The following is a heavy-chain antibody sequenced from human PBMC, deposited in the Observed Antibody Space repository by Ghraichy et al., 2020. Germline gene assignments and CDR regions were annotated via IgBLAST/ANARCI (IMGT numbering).Heavy chain of an antibody. CDR3: GPLGAFDY. Sequence: GGSLRLSCTASGFTFSDAWMTWVRQVPGKGLEWVGRIRSKSDGGTTDYGAPVKGRFTISRDDSKNTVYLQINSLKTEDTAVYYCGPLGAFDYWGQGTLVTVSS. V-gene: IGHV3-15*05. J-gene: IGHJ4*02. CDR2: IRSKSDGGTT. D-gene: IGHD7-27*01. CDR1: GFTFSDAW.